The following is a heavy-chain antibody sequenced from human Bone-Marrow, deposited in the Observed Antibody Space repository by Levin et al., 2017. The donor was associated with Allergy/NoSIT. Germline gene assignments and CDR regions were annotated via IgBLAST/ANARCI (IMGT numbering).Heavy chain of an antibody. J-gene: IGHJ5*02. D-gene: IGHD4-17*01. CDR2: IKEDGSEK. Sequence: PGGSLRLSCAASGFTFSTYWMSWVRQAPGKGLEWVANIKEDGSEKFYVDSVKGRFTISRDNANNSLYLQMNSLRGEDAAVYYCATHGEPAPARRAGWFDAWGQGTLVTVSS. V-gene: IGHV3-7*02. CDR3: ATHGEPAPARRAGWFDA. CDR1: GFTFSTYW.